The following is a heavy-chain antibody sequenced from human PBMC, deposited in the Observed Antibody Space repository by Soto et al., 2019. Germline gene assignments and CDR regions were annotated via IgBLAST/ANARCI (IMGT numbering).Heavy chain of an antibody. D-gene: IGHD1-26*01. V-gene: IGHV2-26*01. J-gene: IGHJ4*01. CDR2: IFSNDEK. CDR1: GFSLSNARVG. CDR3: ARMLRIAGVTYYFDY. Sequence: SGPTLVNPTDTLTLTCTVSGFSLSNARVGVSWIRQPPGKALEWLAHIFSNDEKSYSTSLKSRLTISKDTSKSQVVLTMTDMDPVDTATYYCARMLRIAGVTYYFDYWGHGTQVTVSS.